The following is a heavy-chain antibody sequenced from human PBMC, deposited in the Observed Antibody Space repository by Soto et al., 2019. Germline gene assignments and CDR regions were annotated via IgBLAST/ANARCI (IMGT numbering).Heavy chain of an antibody. D-gene: IGHD1-26*01. V-gene: IGHV4-59*01. Sequence: SETLSLTCTVSGGSISSYYWSWIRQPPGKGLEWIGYIYYSGSTNYNPSLKSRVTISVDTSKNQFSLKLSSVTAADTAVYYCARGLSGSYSGFDYWGQGTLVTVSS. J-gene: IGHJ4*02. CDR3: ARGLSGSYSGFDY. CDR1: GGSISSYY. CDR2: IYYSGST.